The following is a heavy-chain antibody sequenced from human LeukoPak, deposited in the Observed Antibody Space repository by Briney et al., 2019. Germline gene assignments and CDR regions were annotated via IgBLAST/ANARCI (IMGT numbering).Heavy chain of an antibody. V-gene: IGHV1-2*07. Sequence: ASVKVSCKASGYTFTGYYMHWVRQAPGQGLEWMGWINPNTGSTNYAHKFQGRVTMTRDTCISTAYMERSRLRSDDAAVYYCARVQEAGSGDYWGQGTLVTVSS. CDR3: ARVQEAGSGDY. CDR2: INPNTGST. CDR1: GYTFTGYY. J-gene: IGHJ4*02. D-gene: IGHD6-19*01.